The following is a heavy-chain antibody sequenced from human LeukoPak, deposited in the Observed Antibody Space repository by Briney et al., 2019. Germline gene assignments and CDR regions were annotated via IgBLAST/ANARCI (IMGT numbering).Heavy chain of an antibody. CDR1: GGSISSYY. CDR2: IYYSGST. Sequence: SETLSLTCTVSGGSISSYYWSWIRQPPGKGLEWIGYIYYSGSTNYNPSLKSRVTISVDTSKNQFSLELSSVTAADTAVYYCGREEASMTTVDYWGQGTLVTVSS. D-gene: IGHD4-17*01. J-gene: IGHJ4*02. V-gene: IGHV4-59*12. CDR3: GREEASMTTVDY.